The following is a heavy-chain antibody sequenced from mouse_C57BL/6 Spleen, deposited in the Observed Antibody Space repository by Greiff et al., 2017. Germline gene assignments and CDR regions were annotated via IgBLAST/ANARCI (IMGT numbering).Heavy chain of an antibody. J-gene: IGHJ3*01. CDR2: IDPSDSYT. Sequence: QVQLQQPGAELVKPGASVKLSCKASGYTFTSYWMQWVKQRPGQGLEWIGEIDPSDSYTNYNQKFTGKATLTVDTSSRTAYLQLSSLTSEDSAVYYCARRDYGSSDGFAYWGKGTLVTVSA. D-gene: IGHD1-1*01. CDR1: GYTFTSYW. CDR3: ARRDYGSSDGFAY. V-gene: IGHV1-50*01.